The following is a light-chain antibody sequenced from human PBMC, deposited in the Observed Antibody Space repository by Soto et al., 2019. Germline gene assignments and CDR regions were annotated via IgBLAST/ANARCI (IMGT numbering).Light chain of an antibody. J-gene: IGLJ1*01. CDR2: EVS. CDR3: SSYTSDLGV. Sequence: QSVLTQPASVSGSPGQSITISFTGTSSDVGGYDFVSWYQHHPGKAPNLIIYEVSTRPLEVSNRFSGSKYGNAASLTISGLQAEDEADYSCSSYTSDLGVFATGTKLAVL. CDR1: SSDVGGYDF. V-gene: IGLV2-14*01.